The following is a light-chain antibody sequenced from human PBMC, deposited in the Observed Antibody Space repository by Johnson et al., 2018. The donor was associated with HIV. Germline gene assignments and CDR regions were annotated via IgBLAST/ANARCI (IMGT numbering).Light chain of an antibody. V-gene: IGLV1-51*01. CDR3: GTWDTSLSAGV. Sequence: QSVLTQPPSVSAAPGQKVTISCSGSSSNIGNNYVSWYQQLPGTAPKLLIYDNNKRPSRIPDRFSGSKSGTSATLGITGLQTGDEADYYCGTWDTSLSAGVFGTGTKVTV. CDR2: DNN. CDR1: SSNIGNNY. J-gene: IGLJ1*01.